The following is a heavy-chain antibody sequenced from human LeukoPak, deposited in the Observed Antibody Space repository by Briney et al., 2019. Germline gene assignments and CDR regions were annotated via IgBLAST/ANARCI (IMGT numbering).Heavy chain of an antibody. CDR2: INPNSGGT. CDR1: GYTFTGYY. CDR3: ARTYGSGSYDFDY. J-gene: IGHJ4*02. D-gene: IGHD3-10*01. V-gene: IGHV1-2*02. Sequence: ASVKVSRKASGYTFTGYYMRWVRQAPGQGLEWMGWINPNSGGTNYAQKFQGRVAMTRDTSISTAYMELSRLRSDDTAVYYCARTYGSGSYDFDYWGQGTLVTVSS.